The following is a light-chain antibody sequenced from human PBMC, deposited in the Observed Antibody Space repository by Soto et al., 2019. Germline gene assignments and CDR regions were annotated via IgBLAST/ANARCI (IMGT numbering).Light chain of an antibody. V-gene: IGKV3-20*01. J-gene: IGKJ1*01. CDR3: QQYGSSPQT. CDR1: QSISRY. Sequence: IVLTQSPGTLSLSPGERTTLSCRASQSISRYLAWYQQKPGQGPRLLIYGASSRATGTPDRFSGSGSGTECTLTINSLEPEDLALYYCQQYGSSPQTVGQGTKVDIK. CDR2: GAS.